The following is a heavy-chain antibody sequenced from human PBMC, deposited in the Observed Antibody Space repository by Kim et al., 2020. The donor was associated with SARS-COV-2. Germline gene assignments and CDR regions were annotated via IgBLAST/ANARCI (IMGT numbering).Heavy chain of an antibody. CDR3: ARSAPGDY. V-gene: IGHV1-18*04. Sequence: ASVKVSCKASGYTFTSYGISWVRQAPGQGLEWMGWISVYNGKTNYVQKFQGRVTMTTDTSTSTAYMELRSLRSDDTAVYYCARSAPGDYWGHGTLVTVSS. CDR1: GYTFTSYG. CDR2: ISVYNGKT. J-gene: IGHJ4*01. D-gene: IGHD2-2*01.